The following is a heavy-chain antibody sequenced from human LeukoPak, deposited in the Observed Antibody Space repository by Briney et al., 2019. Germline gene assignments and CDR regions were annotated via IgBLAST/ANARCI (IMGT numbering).Heavy chain of an antibody. D-gene: IGHD3-16*01. V-gene: IGHV1-69*05. CDR1: GGTFSSYA. J-gene: IGHJ4*02. CDR3: ARDEGGDASVWPHFDY. CDR2: IIPIFGTA. Sequence: SVKVSCKASGGTFSSYAISWVRQAPGQGLEWMGRIIPIFGTANYAQKFQGGVTITTDESTSTAYMELSSLRSEDTAVYYCARDEGGDASVWPHFDYWGQGTLVTVSS.